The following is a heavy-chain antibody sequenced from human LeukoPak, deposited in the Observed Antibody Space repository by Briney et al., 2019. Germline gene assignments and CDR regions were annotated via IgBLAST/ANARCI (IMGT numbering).Heavy chain of an antibody. V-gene: IGHV3-7*04. Sequence: GGSLRLSCAASGFTFSNHWMTWVRQAPGKGPEWVANMNQDGSERYYVDSVKGRFTISRGNAKNSLYLQMNSLRLEDTALYYCARANAMDVWGQGTTVTVSS. CDR3: ARANAMDV. CDR2: MNQDGSER. J-gene: IGHJ6*02. CDR1: GFTFSNHW.